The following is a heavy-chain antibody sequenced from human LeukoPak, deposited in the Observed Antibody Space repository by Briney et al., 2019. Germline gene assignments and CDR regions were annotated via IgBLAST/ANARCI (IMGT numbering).Heavy chain of an antibody. D-gene: IGHD5/OR15-5a*01. V-gene: IGHV1-2*04. Sequence: GASVKVSCKASGYTFTGYYMHWVRQAPGQGLEWMGWINPNSGGTNYAQKFQGWVTMTRDTSISTAYMELSRLRSDDTAVYYCARALYDSAVYFDYWGQGTLDTVSS. J-gene: IGHJ4*02. CDR3: ARALYDSAVYFDY. CDR1: GYTFTGYY. CDR2: INPNSGGT.